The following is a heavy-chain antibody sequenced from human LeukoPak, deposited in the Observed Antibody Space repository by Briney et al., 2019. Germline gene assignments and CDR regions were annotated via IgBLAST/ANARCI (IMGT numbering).Heavy chain of an antibody. D-gene: IGHD2-2*01. J-gene: IGHJ5*02. V-gene: IGHV4-59*08. CDR3: ARVYCSSTSCYAPWFDP. CDR1: GGSISSYY. Sequence: SETLSLTCTVSGGSISSYYWSWIRQPPGKGLEWIGYIYYSGSTNYNPSLKSRATISVDTSKNQFSLKLSSVTAADTAVYYCARVYCSSTSCYAPWFDPWGQGTLVTVSS. CDR2: IYYSGST.